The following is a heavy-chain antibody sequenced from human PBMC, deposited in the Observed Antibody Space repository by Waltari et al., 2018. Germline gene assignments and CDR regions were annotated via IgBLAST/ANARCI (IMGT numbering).Heavy chain of an antibody. Sequence: EVQLVQSGAEVKKPGDSLRISCKGSGYRFSDYCVAWVRQMPGKGLEWMGIIYPDDSDTIYSPSLQGQVTISADKSIASAYLQWSSLKASDTAIYYCARGGSSSNSGAFDIWGQGTMVTVSS. J-gene: IGHJ3*02. CDR3: ARGGSSSNSGAFDI. V-gene: IGHV5-51*01. CDR1: GYRFSDYC. D-gene: IGHD6-6*01. CDR2: IYPDDSDT.